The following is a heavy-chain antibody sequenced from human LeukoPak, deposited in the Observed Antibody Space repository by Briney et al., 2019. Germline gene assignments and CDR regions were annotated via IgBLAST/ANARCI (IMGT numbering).Heavy chain of an antibody. CDR1: GGSISNNNYY. V-gene: IGHV4-39*01. CDR2: IYNSGST. Sequence: PSETLSLTCSVSGGSISNNNYYWGWIRQPPGKGLEWIGSIYNSGSTYYNPSLKSRVTVSVDRTKNQFSLKLNSVTAAGTAVYYCARHVASYDFDYWGQGTLVTVSP. CDR3: ARHVASYDFDY. D-gene: IGHD2-21*01. J-gene: IGHJ4*02.